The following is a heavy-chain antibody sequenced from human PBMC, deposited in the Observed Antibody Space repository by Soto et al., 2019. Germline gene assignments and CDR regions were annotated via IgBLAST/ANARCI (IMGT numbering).Heavy chain of an antibody. V-gene: IGHV4-31*03. D-gene: IGHD1-1*01. J-gene: IGHJ4*02. CDR2: IYYSGST. Sequence: PSETLSLTCTVSGGSISSGGYYWSWIRQHPGKGLEWVGYIYYSGSTYYNPSLKSRVTISVDTSKNQFSLKLSSVTAADTAVYYCARVSLLRPTTIKGFDYWGQGTLVTVSS. CDR1: GGSISSGGYY. CDR3: ARVSLLRPTTIKGFDY.